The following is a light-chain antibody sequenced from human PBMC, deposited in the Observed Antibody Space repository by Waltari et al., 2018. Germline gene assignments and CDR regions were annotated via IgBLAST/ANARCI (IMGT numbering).Light chain of an antibody. J-gene: IGLJ2*01. CDR3: QSGDNSGTNRVL. V-gene: IGLV3-25*03. Sequence: SYELPQPPSVSVSPGQTARITCSGDASPKPYVYWYQQKSGQAPILVMYKDRERPSGIPERFSGSSSGTTVTLTISGVQAEDEADYYCQSGDNSGTNRVLFGGGTKLTVL. CDR1: ASPKPY. CDR2: KDR.